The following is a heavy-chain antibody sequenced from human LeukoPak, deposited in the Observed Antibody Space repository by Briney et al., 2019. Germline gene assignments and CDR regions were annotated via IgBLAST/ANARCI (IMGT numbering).Heavy chain of an antibody. CDR3: ARTGYYDSSGYYSPRRRGMGV. CDR1: GGSFSGYY. V-gene: IGHV4-34*01. J-gene: IGHJ6*02. D-gene: IGHD3-22*01. Sequence: SETLSLTCAVYGGSFSGYYWSWIRQPPGKGLEWIGEINHSGSTNYNPSLKSRVTISVDTSKNQFSLRLSSVTAADTAVYYCARTGYYDSSGYYSPRRRGMGVWGQGTTVTVSS. CDR2: INHSGST.